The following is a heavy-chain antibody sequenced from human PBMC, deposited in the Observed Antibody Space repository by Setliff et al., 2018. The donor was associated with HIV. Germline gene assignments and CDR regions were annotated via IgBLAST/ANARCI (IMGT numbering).Heavy chain of an antibody. CDR1: GYTFTTYG. CDR3: ARLGSGWSDSYYYAMDV. J-gene: IGHJ6*02. Sequence: ASVKVACKPSGYTFTTYGLSWVRQTPGQGLEWMGWISTYSDGTSSSQKFQGRVTMTSNTSISTADMELRCLRSDDTAVYYCARLGSGWSDSYYYAMDVWGQGTTVTV. D-gene: IGHD6-19*01. CDR2: ISTYSDGT. V-gene: IGHV1-18*01.